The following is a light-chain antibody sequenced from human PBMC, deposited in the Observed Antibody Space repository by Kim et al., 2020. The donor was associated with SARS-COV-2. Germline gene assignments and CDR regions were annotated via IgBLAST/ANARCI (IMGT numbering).Light chain of an antibody. Sequence: DILLTQSPATLSLSPGERATLSCRASQSVSDYLAWYQQKRGQAPKLLIYDASNRATDIPARFSGSGSGTDFTLTISSLEPEDSAIYYCHQRYRWPITFGQGTRLEIK. CDR3: HQRYRWPIT. CDR1: QSVSDY. CDR2: DAS. J-gene: IGKJ5*01. V-gene: IGKV3-11*01.